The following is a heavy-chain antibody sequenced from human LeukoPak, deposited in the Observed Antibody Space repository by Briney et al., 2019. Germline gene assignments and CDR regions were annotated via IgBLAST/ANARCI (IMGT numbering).Heavy chain of an antibody. Sequence: PGGSLRLSCVASGFTFRSYGMHWVRHAPGKGLEWLAVISYDGSNKYYADSVKGRFTISRDNSKNTLYLQMNSLRAEDTAVYYCARDPAVIAAAGVCLDYWGQGTLVTVSS. J-gene: IGHJ4*02. V-gene: IGHV3-30*03. CDR1: GFTFRSYG. D-gene: IGHD6-13*01. CDR3: ARDPAVIAAAGVCLDY. CDR2: ISYDGSNK.